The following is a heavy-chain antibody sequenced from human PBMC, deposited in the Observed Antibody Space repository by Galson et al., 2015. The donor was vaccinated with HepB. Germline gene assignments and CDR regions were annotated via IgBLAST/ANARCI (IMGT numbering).Heavy chain of an antibody. CDR3: ARDLTVATDYPWYYYGMDV. CDR2: INPSGGST. Sequence: SVKVSCKASGYTFTSYYMHWVRQAPGQGLEWMGIINPSGGSTSYAQKLQGRVTMTRDTSTSTVYMELSSLRSEDTAVYYCARDLTVATDYPWYYYGMDVWGQGTTVTVSS. V-gene: IGHV1-46*04. CDR1: GYTFTSYY. D-gene: IGHD5-12*01. J-gene: IGHJ6*02.